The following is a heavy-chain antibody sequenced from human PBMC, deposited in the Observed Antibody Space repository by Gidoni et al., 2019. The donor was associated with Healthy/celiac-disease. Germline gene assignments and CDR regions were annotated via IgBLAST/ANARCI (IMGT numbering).Heavy chain of an antibody. V-gene: IGHV4-34*01. D-gene: IGHD3-22*01. J-gene: IGHJ4*02. Sequence: QVQLQQWGAGLLKPSETLSLTCAVYGGSFSGYYCGWIRQPPGKGLEWIGEINHSGSTNYNPSLKSRVTISVDTSKNQFSLKLSSVTAADTAVYYCARGRSYYYDSSGYYYGYWGQGTLVTVSS. CDR1: GGSFSGYY. CDR3: ARGRSYYYDSSGYYYGY. CDR2: INHSGST.